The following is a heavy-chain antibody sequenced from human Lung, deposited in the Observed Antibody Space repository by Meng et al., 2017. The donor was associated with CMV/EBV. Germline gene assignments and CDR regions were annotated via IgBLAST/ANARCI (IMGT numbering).Heavy chain of an antibody. CDR3: ARLFHTSLGTNYYYGMDV. V-gene: IGHV1-2*02. D-gene: IGHD3/OR15-3a*01. CDR1: GYTFTGYN. Sequence: ASXXVSXKASGYTFTGYNIHWVRQAPGQGLEWMGWINPNTGDTNYAQKFQGRVNLTGDTSISTAYMELSRLKSDDTAGFFCARLFHTSLGTNYYYGMDVWGQGXTVTSSS. CDR2: INPNTGDT. J-gene: IGHJ6*02.